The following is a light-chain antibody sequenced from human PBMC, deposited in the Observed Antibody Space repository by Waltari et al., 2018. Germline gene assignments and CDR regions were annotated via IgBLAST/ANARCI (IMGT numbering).Light chain of an antibody. J-gene: IGKJ1*01. V-gene: IGKV1-5*03. CDR2: HAS. CDR3: QPYNSYSRP. Sequence: DIQLTQSPSTLSASVGDRVTITCRASQSISTWLAWYQQRPGKAPKLLFYHASTLESGVPSRFSRSRDESQFTLTISGLQPDDFATYYSQPYNSYSRPFSQGTKVAIK. CDR1: QSISTW.